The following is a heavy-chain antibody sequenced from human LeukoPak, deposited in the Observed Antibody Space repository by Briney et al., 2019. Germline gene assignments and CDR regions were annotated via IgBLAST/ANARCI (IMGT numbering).Heavy chain of an antibody. D-gene: IGHD1-26*01. CDR1: GYRFTSYW. J-gene: IGHJ3*02. V-gene: IGHV5-51*01. CDR3: ARRRGRYSGDAFDI. Sequence: GAPLKISSKGSGYRFTSYWFGWWGQIPGKGLKWLGFIYPGDSDTRYSQSFQGQVTNSADESMSTAYLQWSRLKASETAMYYCARRRGRYSGDAFDIWGQGTIVTVSS. CDR2: IYPGDSDT.